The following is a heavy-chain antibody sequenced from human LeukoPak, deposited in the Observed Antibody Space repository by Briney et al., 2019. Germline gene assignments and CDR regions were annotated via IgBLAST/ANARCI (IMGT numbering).Heavy chain of an antibody. Sequence: PSETLSLTCTVSGGSISSYYWSWIRQPAGKGLEWIGRIYTSGSTNYNPSLKSRVTMSVDTSKNQFSLKLSSVTAADTAAYYCARATYYYDSSGYYYPPHFDYWGQGTLVTVSS. D-gene: IGHD3-22*01. CDR1: GGSISSYY. V-gene: IGHV4-4*07. CDR3: ARATYYYDSSGYYYPPHFDY. CDR2: IYTSGST. J-gene: IGHJ4*02.